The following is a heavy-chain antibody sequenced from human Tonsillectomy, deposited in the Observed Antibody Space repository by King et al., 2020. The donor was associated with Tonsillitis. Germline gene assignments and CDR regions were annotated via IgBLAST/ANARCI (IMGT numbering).Heavy chain of an antibody. Sequence: VQLVESGGRLIQPGRSLRLSCAASGFTVSSNYMSWVRQAPGKGLEWVSVIYTGGSTNYAASVKGRFTISRDISKNMLYLQMNSLRAEDTAVYYCARVVPAANFDFWGQGTLVTVSS. D-gene: IGHD2-2*01. V-gene: IGHV3-53*01. CDR2: IYTGGST. CDR3: ARVVPAANFDF. J-gene: IGHJ4*02. CDR1: GFTVSSNY.